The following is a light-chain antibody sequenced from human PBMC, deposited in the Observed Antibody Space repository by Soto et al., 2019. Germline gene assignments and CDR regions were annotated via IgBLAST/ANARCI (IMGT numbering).Light chain of an antibody. V-gene: IGKV2-28*01. CDR1: QSLLHTNGYTY. J-gene: IGKJ1*01. CDR3: MQSLQTPRT. CDR2: LGS. Sequence: DIWMTQTPLSLPVIPGEPASISCTSSQSLLHTNGYTYLDWYVKKPGQSPQLLIYLGSNRASGVPDRFSASASGTYFTLRISRVEADDIGVFYCMQSLQTPRTFGQGTKLEIK.